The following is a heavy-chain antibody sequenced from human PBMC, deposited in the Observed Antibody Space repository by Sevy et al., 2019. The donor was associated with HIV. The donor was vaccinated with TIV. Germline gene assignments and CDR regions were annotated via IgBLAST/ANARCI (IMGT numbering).Heavy chain of an antibody. J-gene: IGHJ6*02. V-gene: IGHV3-7*01. Sequence: GGSLRLSCAASGFTFSSYWMSWVRQAPGKGLEWVANIKQDGSEKYYVDSVKGRFTISRDNAKNSLYLQMNSLRAEDTAVYYCARDPYCSSTSCYEVYYYGMDVWGQGTTVTVSS. CDR2: IKQDGSEK. CDR3: ARDPYCSSTSCYEVYYYGMDV. D-gene: IGHD2-2*01. CDR1: GFTFSSYW.